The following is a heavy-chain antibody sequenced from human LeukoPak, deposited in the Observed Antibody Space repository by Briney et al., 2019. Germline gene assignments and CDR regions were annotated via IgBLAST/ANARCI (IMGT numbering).Heavy chain of an antibody. CDR2: ITGSGGST. Sequence: PGGSLRLSCAASGFTFSSYAMSWVRQAPGKGQEWVSLITGSGGSTHYADSVKGRFTISRDNSKNTLYLQMNSLRAEDTAVYYCAKKGIAAAGDWFDPWGQGTLVTVSS. CDR1: GFTFSSYA. CDR3: AKKGIAAAGDWFDP. J-gene: IGHJ5*02. V-gene: IGHV3-23*01. D-gene: IGHD6-13*01.